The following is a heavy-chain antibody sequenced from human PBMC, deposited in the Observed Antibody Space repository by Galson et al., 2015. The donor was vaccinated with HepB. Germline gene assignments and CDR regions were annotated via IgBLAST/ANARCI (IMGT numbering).Heavy chain of an antibody. Sequence: CAISGDSVSSNSAAWNWIRQSPSRGLEWLGRTYYRSKWYNDYAVSVKSRITINPDTSKNQFSLQLNSVTPEDTAVYYCATTTMIDDSFDYWGQGTLVTVSS. D-gene: IGHD3-22*01. CDR2: TYYRSKWYN. J-gene: IGHJ4*02. CDR1: GDSVSSNSAA. V-gene: IGHV6-1*01. CDR3: ATTTMIDDSFDY.